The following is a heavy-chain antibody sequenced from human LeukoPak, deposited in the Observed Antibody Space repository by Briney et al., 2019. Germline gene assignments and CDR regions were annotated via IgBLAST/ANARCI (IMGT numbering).Heavy chain of an antibody. D-gene: IGHD1-1*01. V-gene: IGHV1-69*05. CDR3: ARELCSTGSSVY. Sequence: ASVKVSCKASVGSFTTYIITWVRQAPGQGLEWMGRIVPVSGTTQYAQNFQGRVTITTDESASTAYMELNSLRPEDTAVYYCARELCSTGSSVYWGQGTLVTVSS. CDR1: VGSFTTYI. J-gene: IGHJ4*02. CDR2: IVPVSGTT.